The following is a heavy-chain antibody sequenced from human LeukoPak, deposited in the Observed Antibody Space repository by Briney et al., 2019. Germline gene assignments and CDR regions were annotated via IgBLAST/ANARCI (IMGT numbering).Heavy chain of an antibody. CDR1: GFTFDDYA. Sequence: GGSLRLSCAASGFTFDDYAMHWVRQAPGKGLECVSGISWNSGSIGYADSVKGRFTISRDNAKNSLYLQMNSLRAEDTALYYCAKAYSSSWFDAFDIWGQGTMVTVSS. CDR3: AKAYSSSWFDAFDI. CDR2: ISWNSGSI. J-gene: IGHJ3*02. V-gene: IGHV3-9*01. D-gene: IGHD6-13*01.